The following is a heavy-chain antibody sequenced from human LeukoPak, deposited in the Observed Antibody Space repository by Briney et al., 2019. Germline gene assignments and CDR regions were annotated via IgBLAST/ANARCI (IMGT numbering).Heavy chain of an antibody. CDR3: ARLSASYYIFDY. J-gene: IGHJ4*02. V-gene: IGHV1-18*01. D-gene: IGHD1-26*01. CDR1: GCTFTNYG. Sequence: GASVKVSCKASGCTFTNYGISWMRKAPGQGLEWMGWITTYNGYTNYAQKFQGRVTMATDTSTSTAYMELRSLRSDDAAVYYCARLSASYYIFDYWGQGTLVTVSS. CDR2: ITTYNGYT.